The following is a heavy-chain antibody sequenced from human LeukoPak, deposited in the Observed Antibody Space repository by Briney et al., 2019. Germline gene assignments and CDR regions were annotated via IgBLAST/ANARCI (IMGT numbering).Heavy chain of an antibody. V-gene: IGHV1-18*01. CDR1: GYTFTSYG. Sequence: ASVKVSCKASGYTFTSYGISWVRQAPGQGLEWMGWISAYNGNTNYAQKLQGRVTMTTDTSTSTAYMELRSLRSDDTAVYYCARDYYDSSGYNWRGESTPPYFQHWGQGTLVAVSS. CDR2: ISAYNGNT. J-gene: IGHJ1*01. CDR3: ARDYYDSSGYNWRGESTPPYFQH. D-gene: IGHD3-22*01.